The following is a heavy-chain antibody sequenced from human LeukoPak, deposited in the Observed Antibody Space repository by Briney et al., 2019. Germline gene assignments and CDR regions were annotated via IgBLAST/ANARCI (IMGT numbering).Heavy chain of an antibody. J-gene: IGHJ5*02. V-gene: IGHV3-7*03. D-gene: IGHD3-10*01. CDR3: ARDGLWFGELSPNWFDP. CDR1: GFTFRNFW. Sequence: GGSLRLSCAASGFTFRNFWMSWVRQAPGKGLEWVANIKQDGSEKYYVDSVKGRFTISRDNAKNSLYLQMNSLRAEDTAVYYCARDGLWFGELSPNWFDPWGQGTLVTVSS. CDR2: IKQDGSEK.